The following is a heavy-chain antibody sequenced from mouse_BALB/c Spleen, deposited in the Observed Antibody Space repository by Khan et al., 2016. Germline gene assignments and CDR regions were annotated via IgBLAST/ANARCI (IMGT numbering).Heavy chain of an antibody. CDR3: NAINYESDADF. J-gene: IGHJ2*01. V-gene: IGHV14-4*02. CDR1: GFNIKDYY. CDR2: IDPDNGDT. Sequence: VPLKQSGAELVRSGASVKLSCTASGFNIKDYYIHWVKQRPVQGMEWIGWIDPDNGDTEYEPKFQGKATMTADTSSNTAYLQFNSLTSEDTAVYYCNAINYESDADFWGLGSTLTVSS. D-gene: IGHD1-1*01.